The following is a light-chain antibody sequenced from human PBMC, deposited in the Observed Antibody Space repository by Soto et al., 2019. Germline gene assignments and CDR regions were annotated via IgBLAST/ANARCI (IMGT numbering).Light chain of an antibody. Sequence: QSALTQPRSVSGSPGQSVTISCTGTSSDVGGYNYVSWYQQHPGKAPKLMIYDVSKRPSWVPDRFSGSKSGNTASLTISGLQAEDEADYYCCSYAGSYRVFGTGTKLTVL. CDR2: DVS. CDR1: SSDVGGYNY. J-gene: IGLJ1*01. CDR3: CSYAGSYRV. V-gene: IGLV2-11*01.